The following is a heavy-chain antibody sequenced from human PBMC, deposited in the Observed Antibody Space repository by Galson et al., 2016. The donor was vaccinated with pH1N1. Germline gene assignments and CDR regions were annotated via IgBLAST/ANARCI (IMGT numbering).Heavy chain of an antibody. V-gene: IGHV3-48*03. CDR1: DFTFSSYE. Sequence: SLRLSCAASDFTFSSYEMSWVRQAPGKGLEWVAYISSNGSAIYYADSVEGRFTISRENAGNSLYLQMSSLRAEDTAVYYCARDTSGHAPRPYGAFDIWGQGTMVTVSS. CDR2: ISSNGSAI. D-gene: IGHD3-10*01. CDR3: ARDTSGHAPRPYGAFDI. J-gene: IGHJ3*02.